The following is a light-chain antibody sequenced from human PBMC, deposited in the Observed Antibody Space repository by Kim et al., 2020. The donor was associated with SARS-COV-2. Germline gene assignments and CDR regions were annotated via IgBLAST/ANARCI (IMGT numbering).Light chain of an antibody. CDR3: QAWGSGTEV. CDR1: KVGDKH. CDR2: YEK. V-gene: IGLV3-1*01. Sequence: VCTGHTASITSSEEKVGDKHACWYQKKPGPAPVLFIDYEKTRPSGMRERCSGSTSGNTATLTRSGTKAMDEADYYGQAWGSGTEVFGGGTKLTVL. J-gene: IGLJ2*01.